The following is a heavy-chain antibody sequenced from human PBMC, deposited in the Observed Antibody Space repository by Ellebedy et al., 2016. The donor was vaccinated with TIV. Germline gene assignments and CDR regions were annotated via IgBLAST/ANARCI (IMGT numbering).Heavy chain of an antibody. CDR2: YRHHDDSK. CDR3: VKGAWLDD. J-gene: IGHJ4*02. CDR1: GFSLSTFD. Sequence: GESLKISCAASGFSLSTFDMSWVRQAPGKGLEWVSVYRHHDDSKHYGDSVKGRFTISRDNSKNILYLQMNSLRVEDTAVYYCVKGAWLDDWGQGTLVTVSS. D-gene: IGHD1-26*01. V-gene: IGHV3-23*01.